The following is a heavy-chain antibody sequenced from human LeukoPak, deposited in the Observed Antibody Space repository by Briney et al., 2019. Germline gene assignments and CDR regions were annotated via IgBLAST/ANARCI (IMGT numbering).Heavy chain of an antibody. J-gene: IGHJ4*02. CDR2: INPSGGST. CDR3: ASDKSAVAGTGGFDC. CDR1: GYTFISYH. V-gene: IGHV1-46*01. D-gene: IGHD6-19*01. Sequence: ASVTVSFKASGYTFISYHMHWVRQAPGQGLEWMGIINPSGGSTSYAQKFQGRVTMTRDTSTSTVYMELSSLRSEDTAVYYCASDKSAVAGTGGFDCWGQGTLVTVSS.